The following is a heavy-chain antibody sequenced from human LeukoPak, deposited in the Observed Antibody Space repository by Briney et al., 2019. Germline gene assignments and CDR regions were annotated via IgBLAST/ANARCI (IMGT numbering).Heavy chain of an antibody. CDR3: ARFSSGWYYYDY. V-gene: IGHV6-1*01. D-gene: IGHD6-19*01. Sequence: SLTLSLTYALSGGSVSKNSAVWNWIRQSPSRGLEGLGRTYYRSKWYNDYAVSVKSRITINPDTSKNQFSLQLNSVTPEDTAVYYCARFSSGWYYYDYWGQGTLVTVSS. J-gene: IGHJ4*02. CDR2: TYYRSKWYN. CDR1: GGSVSKNSAV.